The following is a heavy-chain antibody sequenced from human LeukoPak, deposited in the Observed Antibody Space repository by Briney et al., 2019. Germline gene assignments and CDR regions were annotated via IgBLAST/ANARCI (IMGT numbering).Heavy chain of an antibody. CDR1: GGSISSYY. Sequence: PSETLSLTCTVSGGSISSYYWSWIRQPPGKGLEWIGYIYYSGSTNYNPSLKSRATISVDTSKNQFSLKLSSVTAADTAVYYCARKGTTIFGVVDNWFDPWGQGTLVTVSS. J-gene: IGHJ5*02. CDR3: ARKGTTIFGVVDNWFDP. V-gene: IGHV4-59*12. CDR2: IYYSGST. D-gene: IGHD3-3*01.